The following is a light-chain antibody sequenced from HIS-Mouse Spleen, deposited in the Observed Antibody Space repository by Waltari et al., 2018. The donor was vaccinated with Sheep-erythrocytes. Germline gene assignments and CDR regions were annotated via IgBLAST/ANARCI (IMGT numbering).Light chain of an antibody. Sequence: PGQSLPISRTGTSRDAGSYKLVSWYQQHPGKAPNLMIYEGSKRPSGVSNRFSGSKSGNTASLTISGLQAEDEADYYCCSYAGSSTPWVFGGGTKLTVL. CDR3: CSYAGSSTPWV. CDR1: SRDAGSYKL. J-gene: IGLJ3*02. CDR2: EGS. V-gene: IGLV2-23*01.